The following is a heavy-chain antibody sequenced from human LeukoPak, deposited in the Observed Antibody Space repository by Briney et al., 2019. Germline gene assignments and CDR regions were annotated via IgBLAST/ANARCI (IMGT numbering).Heavy chain of an antibody. J-gene: IGHJ6*02. V-gene: IGHV1-46*01. CDR2: INPSGGST. Sequence: GASVKVSCKASGDSFTSYYMHWVRQAPGQGLEWLGIINPSGGSTSYAQKFQGRVTMTRDTSTSTLYMELSSVRSEDTAVYYCAREWVSGYYYGMDVWGQGTTVTVSS. D-gene: IGHD1-26*01. CDR1: GDSFTSYY. CDR3: AREWVSGYYYGMDV.